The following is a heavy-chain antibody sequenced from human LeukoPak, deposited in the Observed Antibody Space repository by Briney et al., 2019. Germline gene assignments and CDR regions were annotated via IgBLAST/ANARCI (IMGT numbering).Heavy chain of an antibody. CDR1: GFTVSSNY. D-gene: IGHD3-22*01. CDR2: IYSGGST. Sequence: QPGGSLRLSCAASGFTVSSNYVSWVRQAPGKGLEWVSVIYSGGSTYYADSVKGRFTISRDNSKNTLYLQMNSLRDEDTAVYYCARPYDSSGYYSDYWGQGTLVTVSS. V-gene: IGHV3-66*01. CDR3: ARPYDSSGYYSDY. J-gene: IGHJ4*02.